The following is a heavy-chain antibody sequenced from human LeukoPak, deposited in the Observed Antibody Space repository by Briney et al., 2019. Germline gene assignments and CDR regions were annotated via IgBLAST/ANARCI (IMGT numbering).Heavy chain of an antibody. D-gene: IGHD3-9*01. J-gene: IGHJ3*02. Sequence: SGTLSLTCAASGGSISSSNWWSWVRQPPGKGLEWIGEIYHSGSTNYNPSLKSRVTISVDKSKNQLSLKLSSVTAADTAVYYCARDRVLRHFDWSNDAFDIWGQGTMVTVSS. V-gene: IGHV4-4*02. CDR1: GGSISSSNW. CDR2: IYHSGST. CDR3: ARDRVLRHFDWSNDAFDI.